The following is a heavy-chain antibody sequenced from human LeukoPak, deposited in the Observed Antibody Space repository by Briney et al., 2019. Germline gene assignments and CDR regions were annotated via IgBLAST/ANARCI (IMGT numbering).Heavy chain of an antibody. CDR2: IKSKTDGGTT. CDR1: GFTFSNAW. D-gene: IGHD1-26*01. V-gene: IGHV3-15*01. CDR3: TSSGSYHPNWFDP. J-gene: IGHJ5*02. Sequence: GGSLRLSCAASGFTFSNAWMSWVRQAPGKGLEWAGRIKSKTDGGTTDYAAPVKGRSTISRDDSKNTLYLQMNSLKTEDAAVYYCTSSGSYHPNWFDPWGQGTLVTVSS.